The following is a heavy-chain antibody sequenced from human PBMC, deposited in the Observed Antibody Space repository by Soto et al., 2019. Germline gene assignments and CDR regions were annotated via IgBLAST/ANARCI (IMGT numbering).Heavy chain of an antibody. J-gene: IGHJ4*02. CDR3: ARDPWAAEY. Sequence: EVQLVESGGGLVQPGGSLRLSCAASGFTVSTKYMSWVRQAPGKGLEWVSVIYSGGSTFYADSVRGRFTISRDNSKNTVNLQMNSRRAEDTAVYYCARDPWAAEYWGQGTLVTVSS. V-gene: IGHV3-66*01. CDR2: IYSGGST. CDR1: GFTVSTKY. D-gene: IGHD3-16*01.